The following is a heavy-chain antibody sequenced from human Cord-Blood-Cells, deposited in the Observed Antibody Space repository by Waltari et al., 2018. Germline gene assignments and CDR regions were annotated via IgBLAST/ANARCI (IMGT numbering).Heavy chain of an antibody. CDR2: IYYSGST. CDR1: GGSISSSSYY. Sequence: QLQLQESGPGLVKPSETLSLTCTVSGGSISSSSYYWGWIRQPPGKGLEWIGSIYYSGSTHYNPSLKSRVTISVDTSKNQFSLKLSSVTAADTAVYYCARRVGYCSSTSCYDAFDIWGQGTMVTVSS. CDR3: ARRVGYCSSTSCYDAFDI. D-gene: IGHD2-2*01. J-gene: IGHJ3*02. V-gene: IGHV4-39*01.